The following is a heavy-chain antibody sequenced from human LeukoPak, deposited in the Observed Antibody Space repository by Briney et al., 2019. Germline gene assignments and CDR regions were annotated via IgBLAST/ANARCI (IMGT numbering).Heavy chain of an antibody. Sequence: ASVKVSCKASGYTFTGYYMHWVRQAPGQGLEWMGWINPNSGGTNDAQKFQGTVTMTRDTSISTAYMELSRLRSDDPGVYYCARDLTLGWELCYWGQGTLVTVSS. D-gene: IGHD1-26*01. CDR3: ARDLTLGWELCY. V-gene: IGHV1-2*02. CDR1: GYTFTGYY. J-gene: IGHJ4*02. CDR2: INPNSGGT.